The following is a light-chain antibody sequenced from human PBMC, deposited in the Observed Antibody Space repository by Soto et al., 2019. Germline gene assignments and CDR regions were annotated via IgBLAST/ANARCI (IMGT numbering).Light chain of an antibody. Sequence: QSVLTQPPSVSGAPGQRVTISCTGSSSNIGAGYDVHWYQQLPGTAPKLLIYGNSNRPSGVPDRFSGSKSGTSASLAITGLQAEDEADYYCHSYDSSLSGRVVFGGGTKLTVL. J-gene: IGLJ2*01. CDR2: GNS. CDR1: SSNIGAGYD. CDR3: HSYDSSLSGRVV. V-gene: IGLV1-40*01.